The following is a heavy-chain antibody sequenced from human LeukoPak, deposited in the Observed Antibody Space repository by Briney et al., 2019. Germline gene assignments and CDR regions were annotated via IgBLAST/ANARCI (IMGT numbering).Heavy chain of an antibody. Sequence: ASVKVSCKVSGYTLTELFMHWVRQAPGKGLEWLGGFNPEDGETIYAQEFQGRVAMTEDTSTDTAYMELSSLRSEDTAVYYCARATLAVFGVPSHYWGQGTLVTVSS. CDR3: ARATLAVFGVPSHY. CDR2: FNPEDGET. J-gene: IGHJ4*02. CDR1: GYTLTELF. V-gene: IGHV1-24*01. D-gene: IGHD3-3*01.